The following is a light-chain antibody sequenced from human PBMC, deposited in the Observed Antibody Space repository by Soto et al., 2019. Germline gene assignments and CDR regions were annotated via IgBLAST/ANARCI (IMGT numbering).Light chain of an antibody. CDR3: QQYNNWPRGT. CDR2: GAS. CDR1: QSVSSN. V-gene: IGKV3-15*01. J-gene: IGKJ1*01. Sequence: EIVVTQSPATLSVSPGERATLSCRASQSVSSNLAWYQQKPGQAPRLLIYGASTRATGIPARFSGSGSGTEFTLTISSLQSEDFAVYYCQQYNNWPRGTFGQATKVDI.